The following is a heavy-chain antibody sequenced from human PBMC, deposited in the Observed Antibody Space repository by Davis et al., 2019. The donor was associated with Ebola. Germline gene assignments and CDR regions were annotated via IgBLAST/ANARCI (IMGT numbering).Heavy chain of an antibody. V-gene: IGHV3-9*01. Sequence: SLKISCAGSGFTFDGYAMHWVRQAPGKGLEWVSGISWDSRTIDYGDSVKGRFTISRDNVKKFLYLQMNSLRPEDTALYYCAKTRAVRYHGMDVWGKGTTVTVSS. CDR2: ISWDSRTI. CDR3: AKTRAVRYHGMDV. CDR1: GFTFDGYA. J-gene: IGHJ6*04. D-gene: IGHD2-2*01.